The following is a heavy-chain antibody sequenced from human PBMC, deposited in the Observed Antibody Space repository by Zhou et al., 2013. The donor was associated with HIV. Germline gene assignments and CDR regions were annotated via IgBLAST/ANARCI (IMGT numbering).Heavy chain of an antibody. CDR2: IIPIFGTA. CDR3: ARGASSGWTNYYYYMDV. CDR1: GGTFSSYA. J-gene: IGHJ6*03. D-gene: IGHD6-19*01. V-gene: IGHV1-69*05. Sequence: QVQLVQSGAEVKKPGSSVKVSCKASGGTFSSYAISWVRQAPGQGLEWMGGIIPIFGTANYAQKFQGRVTITTDESTSTAYMELSSLRSEDTAVYYCARGASSGWTNYYYYMDVWGQRDHGSPSP.